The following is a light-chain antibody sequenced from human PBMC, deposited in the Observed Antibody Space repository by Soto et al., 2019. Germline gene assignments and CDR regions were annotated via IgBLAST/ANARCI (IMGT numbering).Light chain of an antibody. CDR2: NVN. J-gene: IGLJ1*01. V-gene: IGLV2-11*01. CDR1: SSDVGSYDY. Sequence: QSALIQPPSVSGSPGQSVTISCTGTSSDVGSYDYVSWYQQHPGTVPKPMIYNVNTQPSGVPDRFSGSKSGNTASMTISGLQAEDEADYYCQSYDSSLRGSVFGTGTKVTVL. CDR3: QSYDSSLRGSV.